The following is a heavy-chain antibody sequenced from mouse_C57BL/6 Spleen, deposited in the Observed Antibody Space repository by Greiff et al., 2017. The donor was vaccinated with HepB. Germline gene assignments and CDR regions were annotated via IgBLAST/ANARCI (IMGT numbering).Heavy chain of an antibody. CDR3: ARSGAGYYVGYYFDY. CDR1: GYAFSSSW. D-gene: IGHD2-3*01. CDR2: IYPGDGDT. V-gene: IGHV1-82*01. J-gene: IGHJ2*01. Sequence: VQRVESGPELVKPGASVKISCKASGYAFSSSWMNWVKQRPGKGLEWIGRIYPGDGDTNYNGKFKGKATLTADKSSSTAYMQLSSLTSEDSAVYFCARSGAGYYVGYYFDYWGQGTTLTVSS.